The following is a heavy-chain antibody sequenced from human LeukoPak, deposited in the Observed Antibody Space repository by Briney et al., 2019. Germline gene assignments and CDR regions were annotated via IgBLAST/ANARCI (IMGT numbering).Heavy chain of an antibody. CDR1: GGSISSSSYY. V-gene: IGHV4-39*07. D-gene: IGHD3-10*01. J-gene: IGHJ4*02. Sequence: PSETLSLTCTVSGGSISSSSYYWGWIRQPPGKGLEWIGSISYSGSTYYNPSLKSRVTISRDTSKNQFSLKLSSVTAADTAVYYCAREVRGPMGGYFDYWGQGTLVTVSS. CDR2: ISYSGST. CDR3: AREVRGPMGGYFDY.